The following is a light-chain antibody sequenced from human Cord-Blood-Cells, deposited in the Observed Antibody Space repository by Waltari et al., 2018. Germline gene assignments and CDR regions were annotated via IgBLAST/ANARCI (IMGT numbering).Light chain of an antibody. V-gene: IGKV3-15*01. CDR1: KSVSSN. CDR3: QQYNNWPLT. Sequence: EIVMTQSPATLSVSPGERATLSCRASKSVSSNLAWYQQEPGQAPRLLIYGASARATGIPAWFSGSWSGTEFTLTISSLQSEDFAVYYCQQYNNWPLTFGGGTKVEIK. J-gene: IGKJ4*01. CDR2: GAS.